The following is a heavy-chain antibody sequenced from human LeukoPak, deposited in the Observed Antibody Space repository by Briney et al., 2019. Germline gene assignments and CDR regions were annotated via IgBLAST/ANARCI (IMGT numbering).Heavy chain of an antibody. CDR1: GGSISSGGYY. CDR3: ARAGTLIVVVPAAPQNWFDP. Sequence: PSETLSLTCTVSGGSISSGGYYWSWIRQPPGKGLEWIGYIYHSGSTYYNPSLKSRVTISVDRSKNQFSLKLSSVTAADTAVYYCARAGTLIVVVPAAPQNWFDPWGQGTLVTVSS. CDR2: IYHSGST. D-gene: IGHD2-2*01. J-gene: IGHJ5*02. V-gene: IGHV4-30-2*01.